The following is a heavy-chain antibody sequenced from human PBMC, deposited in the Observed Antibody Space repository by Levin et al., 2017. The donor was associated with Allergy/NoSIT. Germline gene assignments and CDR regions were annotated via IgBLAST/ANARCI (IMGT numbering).Heavy chain of an antibody. CDR3: ARHKSGNGWDLDY. CDR2: IYPGDSDT. Sequence: GESLKISCQASGYTFTSYWIGWVRQMPGKGLECVGFIYPGDSDTRYSPSFQGQVTISADKSISATYLQWSSLKASDTAIYYCARHKSGNGWDLDYWGQGTLVTVSS. V-gene: IGHV5-51*01. J-gene: IGHJ4*02. CDR1: GYTFTSYW. D-gene: IGHD6-19*01.